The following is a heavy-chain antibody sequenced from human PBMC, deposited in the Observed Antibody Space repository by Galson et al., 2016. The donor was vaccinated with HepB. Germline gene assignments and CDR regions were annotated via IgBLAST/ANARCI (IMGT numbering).Heavy chain of an antibody. V-gene: IGHV4-59*01. CDR1: SGFISTYY. D-gene: IGHD3-9*01. CDR3: AALLASGYGTGRLDY. J-gene: IGHJ4*02. Sequence: SETLSLTCTVSSGFISTYYWSWIRQPPGKGLEWLGYIYHSGTTNYNPSLKSRVTISIDTAKNQFSLQLSSVTAADTAVYYCAALLASGYGTGRLDYWDQGTLVAVSS. CDR2: IYHSGTT.